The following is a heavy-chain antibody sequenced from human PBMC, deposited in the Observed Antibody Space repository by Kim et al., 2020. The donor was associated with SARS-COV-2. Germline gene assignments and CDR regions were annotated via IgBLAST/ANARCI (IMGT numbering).Heavy chain of an antibody. J-gene: IGHJ4*02. CDR2: FGAAGDT. D-gene: IGHD6-19*01. Sequence: GGSLRLSCAASGFTFNTYDMHWVRQAPGKGLEWVSTFGAAGDTHYQGSVKGRFTISRENAKNSLSLQLNRLRGGDKDVYYYVTGGLADGYCDHLGKGTL. CDR3: VTGGLADGYCDH. V-gene: IGHV3-13*04. CDR1: GFTFNTYD.